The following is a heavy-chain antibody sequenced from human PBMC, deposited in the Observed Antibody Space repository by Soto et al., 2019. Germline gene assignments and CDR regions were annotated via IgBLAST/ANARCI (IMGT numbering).Heavy chain of an antibody. J-gene: IGHJ6*02. D-gene: IGHD6-6*01. CDR2: ISSSSSYI. V-gene: IGHV3-21*01. Sequence: EVQLVESGGGLVKPGGSLRLSCAASGFTFSGYSMNWVRQAPGKGLEWVSSISSSSSYIYYADSVKGRFTISRDNAKNSLYLQMNSLRAEDTAVYYCARETLEYSSSARFYYYYGMDVWGQGTTVTVSS. CDR1: GFTFSGYS. CDR3: ARETLEYSSSARFYYYYGMDV.